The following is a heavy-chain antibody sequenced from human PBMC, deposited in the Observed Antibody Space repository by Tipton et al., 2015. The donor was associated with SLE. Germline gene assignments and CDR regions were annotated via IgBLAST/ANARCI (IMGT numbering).Heavy chain of an antibody. J-gene: IGHJ4*02. D-gene: IGHD3-16*01. V-gene: IGHV3-21*01. CDR1: GFSFSRYS. CDR2: ISGDSNYI. Sequence: SLRLSCEDSGFSFSRYSMTWVRQAPGKGLEWVSYISGDSNYINYADSVKGRITVSRDNAKNSLYLQMNSLRVEDTAVYYCGRDSRGVWDYWGQGALVIVSS. CDR3: GRDSRGVWDY.